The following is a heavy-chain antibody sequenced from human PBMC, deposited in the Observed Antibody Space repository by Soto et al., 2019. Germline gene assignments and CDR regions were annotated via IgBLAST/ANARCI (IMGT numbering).Heavy chain of an antibody. CDR3: ARHNPANYYYYGMDV. V-gene: IGHV4-39*01. J-gene: IGHJ6*02. Sequence: SETLSLTCTVSGGSISRNSFYWGWIRQPPGKGLEWIGNIYYSGSTYYNPSLKSRVTISVDTSKNQFSLKLSSVTAADTAVYYCARHNPANYYYYGMDVWGQGTTVT. CDR1: GGSISRNSFY. CDR2: IYYSGST.